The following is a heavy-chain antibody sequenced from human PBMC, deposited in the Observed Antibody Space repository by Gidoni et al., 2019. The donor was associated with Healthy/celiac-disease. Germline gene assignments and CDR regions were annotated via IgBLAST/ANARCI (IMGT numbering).Heavy chain of an antibody. CDR3: ARGAYSYGSNGFDP. J-gene: IGHJ5*02. D-gene: IGHD5-18*01. CDR2: IWYDGSNK. CDR1: GFTFSSYG. V-gene: IGHV3-33*01. Sequence: QVQLVESGGGVVQPGRSLRLSCSASGFTFSSYGMHWVRQAPGKGLEWVAVIWYDGSNKYYADSVKGRFTISRDNSKNTLYLQMNSLRAEDTAVYYCARGAYSYGSNGFDPWGQGTLVTVSS.